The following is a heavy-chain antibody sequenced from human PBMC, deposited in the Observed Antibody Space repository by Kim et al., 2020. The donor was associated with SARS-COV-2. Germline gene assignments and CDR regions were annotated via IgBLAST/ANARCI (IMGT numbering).Heavy chain of an antibody. D-gene: IGHD2-15*01. CDR1: GGTFSSYA. CDR3: ARGRGMKYCSGGSCYPNYYGMDV. V-gene: IGHV1-69*13. Sequence: SVKVSCKASGGTFSSYAISWVRQAPGQGLEWMGGIIPIFGTANYAQKFQGRVTITADESTSTAYMELSSLRSEDTAVYYCARGRGMKYCSGGSCYPNYYGMDVWGQGTTVTVSS. CDR2: IIPIFGTA. J-gene: IGHJ6*02.